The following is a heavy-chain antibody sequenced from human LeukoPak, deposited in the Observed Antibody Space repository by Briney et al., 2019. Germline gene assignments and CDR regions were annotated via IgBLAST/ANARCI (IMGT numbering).Heavy chain of an antibody. V-gene: IGHV4-39*01. Sequence: SETLSLTCTVSGGSISSSSYYWGWIRQPPGKGLEWIGSIYYSGSTYYNPSLKSRVTISVDTSKNQFSLKLSSVTAADTAVYYCVRLRQLTNRRFIDYWGQGTLVTVSS. CDR3: VRLRQLTNRRFIDY. J-gene: IGHJ4*02. CDR1: GGSISSSSYY. D-gene: IGHD2-2*01. CDR2: IYYSGST.